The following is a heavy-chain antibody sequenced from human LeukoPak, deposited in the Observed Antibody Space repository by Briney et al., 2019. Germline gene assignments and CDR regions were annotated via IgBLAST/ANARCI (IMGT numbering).Heavy chain of an antibody. V-gene: IGHV4-59*01. CDR3: ARVEAFVYYGMDV. CDR2: IYYSGST. Sequence: SETLSLTCTVSGGSISSYYWSWIRQPPAKELEGMGYIYYSGSTNYNPSLKSRGTISVDTSKNQFSRKLSSVTAADTAVYYSARVEAFVYYGMDVWGKGTTVTVSS. CDR1: GGSISSYY. J-gene: IGHJ6*04.